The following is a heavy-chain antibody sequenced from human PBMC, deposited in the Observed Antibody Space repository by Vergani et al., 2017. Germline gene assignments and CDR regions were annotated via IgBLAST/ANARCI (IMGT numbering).Heavy chain of an antibody. CDR1: GFTFSSYG. D-gene: IGHD1-26*01. J-gene: IGHJ4*01. V-gene: IGHV3-33*06. CDR3: AKDLRGLVIDFYY. CDR2: IWYDGSNK. Sequence: QVQLVESGGGVVKPGRSLRLSCAASGFTFSSYGMHWVRQAPGKGLEWVAVIWYDGSNKYYADSVKRRFTISRDNSKNTLYLQMNSLRAEDTAVYYCAKDLRGLVIDFYYWGQGSLVTVSS.